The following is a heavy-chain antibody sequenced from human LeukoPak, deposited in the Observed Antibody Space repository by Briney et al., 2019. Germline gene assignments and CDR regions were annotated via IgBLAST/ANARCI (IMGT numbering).Heavy chain of an antibody. D-gene: IGHD5-12*01. CDR1: GFTFSDYY. Sequence: AGGSLRLSCAASGFTFSDYYMSWIRQAPGKGLEWVSYISSSGSTIYYADSVKGRLTISRDNAKNSLYLQMNSLRAEDTAVYYCARQKPKMATIDYFDYWGQGTLVTVSS. J-gene: IGHJ4*02. CDR3: ARQKPKMATIDYFDY. V-gene: IGHV3-11*01. CDR2: ISSSGSTI.